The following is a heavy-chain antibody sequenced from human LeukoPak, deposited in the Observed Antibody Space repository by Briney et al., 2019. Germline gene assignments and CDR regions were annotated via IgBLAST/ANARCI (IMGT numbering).Heavy chain of an antibody. J-gene: IGHJ4*02. V-gene: IGHV3-7*03. CDR3: ATSYDMGWLIGY. CDR2: IKQDGSEK. Sequence: GGSLRLSCAASGFTFGDTWMNWVRQVPGQGLEWVANIKQDGSEKFYVASVKGRFTISRDSGKSSLYLQVNSLRAEDTALYYCATSYDMGWLIGYWGQGTLVTVSS. CDR1: GFTFGDTW. D-gene: IGHD3/OR15-3a*01.